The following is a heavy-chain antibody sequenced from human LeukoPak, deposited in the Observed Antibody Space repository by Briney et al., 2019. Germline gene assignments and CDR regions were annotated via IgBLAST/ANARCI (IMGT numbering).Heavy chain of an antibody. D-gene: IGHD1-26*01. CDR3: ARLIPQKWELPGKWFDP. V-gene: IGHV1/OR15-1*04. CDR1: GYIFTDYY. J-gene: IGHJ5*02. Sequence: ASVKVSCKASGYIFTDYYMHWVRQAPGQELGWMGRINPNSGGTNYAQKFQGRVTMTTDTSTSTASMELRSLRSDDTAVYYCARLIPQKWELPGKWFDPWGQGTLVTVSS. CDR2: INPNSGGT.